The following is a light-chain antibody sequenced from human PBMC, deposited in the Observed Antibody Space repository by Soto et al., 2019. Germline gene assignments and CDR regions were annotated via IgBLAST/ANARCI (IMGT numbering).Light chain of an antibody. Sequence: DIVMTQSPDSLAVSLGERATINCKSSQSVLYSSNNKNYLAWYQQKPGQPPKLLIYWASTRESGVPDRFSGSGSGTDFTLAISILQAEDVAVYYCQQYYTTPYTFGQGTKLAI. J-gene: IGKJ2*01. V-gene: IGKV4-1*01. CDR3: QQYYTTPYT. CDR1: QSVLYSSNNKNY. CDR2: WAS.